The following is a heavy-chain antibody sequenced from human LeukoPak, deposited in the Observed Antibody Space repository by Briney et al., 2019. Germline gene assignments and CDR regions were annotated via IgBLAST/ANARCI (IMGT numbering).Heavy chain of an antibody. J-gene: IGHJ4*02. V-gene: IGHV4-59*08. CDR1: GDSINSFY. CDR3: ARHPFATPFDH. D-gene: IGHD2-15*01. Sequence: ETLSLTCAVSGDSINSFYWSWIRQPPGKGLEWIGYVLHTGDTNSNPSLKSRVTVSLDPSTSQVSLRLTSVTAADTAVYYCARHPFATPFDHWGRGILVTVSS. CDR2: VLHTGDT.